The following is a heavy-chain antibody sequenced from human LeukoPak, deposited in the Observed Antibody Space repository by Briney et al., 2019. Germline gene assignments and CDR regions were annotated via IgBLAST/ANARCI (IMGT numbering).Heavy chain of an antibody. CDR1: GGSFSGYY. CDR3: ARGAGVAVYWYFDL. V-gene: IGHV4-59*12. J-gene: IGHJ2*01. D-gene: IGHD6-19*01. CDR2: IYYSGST. Sequence: SETLSLTCAVYGGSFSGYYWSWIRQPPGKGLEWIGYIYYSGSTNYNPSLKSRVTISLDTSKNQFSLKLSSVTAADTAVYYCARGAGVAVYWYFDLWGRGTLVTVSS.